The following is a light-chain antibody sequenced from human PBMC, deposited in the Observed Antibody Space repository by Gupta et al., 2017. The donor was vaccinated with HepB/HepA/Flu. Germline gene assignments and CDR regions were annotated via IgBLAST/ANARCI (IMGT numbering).Light chain of an antibody. V-gene: IGKV4-1*01. CDR3: QQYDNTPLT. CDR1: QSGLYSSNNKNY. J-gene: IGKJ3*01. CDR2: WAS. Sequence: DIVMTQSPDSLGVSLGERATINCKSSQSGLYSSNNKNYLAWYQQKPGQPPKLLIYWASTRESGVPDRFSGSGSGTDFTLIISGLQAEDVAVYYCQQYDNTPLTFGHGTRVDLK.